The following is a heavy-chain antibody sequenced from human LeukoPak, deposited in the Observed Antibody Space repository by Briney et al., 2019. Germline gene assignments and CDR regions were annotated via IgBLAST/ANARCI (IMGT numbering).Heavy chain of an antibody. J-gene: IGHJ4*02. CDR3: AKAPRSDYYGSD. V-gene: IGHV3-23*01. CDR1: GFTFSSYA. CDR2: ISGSGGST. D-gene: IGHD3-10*01. Sequence: GGSLRLSCAASGFTFSSYAMSWVRQAPGKGLEWVSVISGSGGSTSYVDSVKGRFTISRDTSKNTLYLQMDSLRAEDTAVYYCAKAPRSDYYGSDWGQGTLVTVSS.